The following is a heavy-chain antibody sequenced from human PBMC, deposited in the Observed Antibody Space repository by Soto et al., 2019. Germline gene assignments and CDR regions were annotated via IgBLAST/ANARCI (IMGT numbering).Heavy chain of an antibody. V-gene: IGHV3-23*01. D-gene: IGHD6-13*01. CDR1: GFTFSTYA. Sequence: GGSLRLSCATSGFTFSTYAMTWVRQAPGKGLDWVSVISGKTIYYADSVRGRFTISRDNAKNSLYLQMNSLRAEDTAVYYCAKDMVVGYSSSWYPAMAYDYWGQGTLVTVS. CDR2: ISGKTI. CDR3: AKDMVVGYSSSWYPAMAYDY. J-gene: IGHJ4*02.